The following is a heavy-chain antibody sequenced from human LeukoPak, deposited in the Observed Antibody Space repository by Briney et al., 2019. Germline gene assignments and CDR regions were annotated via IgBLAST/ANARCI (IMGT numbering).Heavy chain of an antibody. CDR3: AAPRGYSSGWYSPLNWFDP. CDR2: IYYSGST. D-gene: IGHD6-19*01. V-gene: IGHV4-39*01. CDR1: GGSISSSSYY. Sequence: SETLSLTCTVSGGSISSSSYYWGWIRQPPGTGLEWIGSIYYSGSTYYNPSLKSRVTISVDTSKNQFSLKLSSVTAADTAVYYCAAPRGYSSGWYSPLNWFDPWGQGTLVTVSS. J-gene: IGHJ5*02.